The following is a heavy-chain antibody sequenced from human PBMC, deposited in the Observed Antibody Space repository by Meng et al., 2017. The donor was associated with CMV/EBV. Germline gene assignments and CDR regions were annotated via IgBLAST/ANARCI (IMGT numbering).Heavy chain of an antibody. Sequence: SETLSLTCAVYGGSFSGYYWSWIRQPPGKGLEWIGEINHSGSTNYNPSLKSRVTISVETSKNQFSLKLSSVTAADTAVYYCARGLKSIAARPVRYFDLWGRGTLVTVSS. V-gene: IGHV4-34*01. CDR2: INHSGST. CDR3: ARGLKSIAARPVRYFDL. J-gene: IGHJ2*01. D-gene: IGHD6-6*01. CDR1: GGSFSGYY.